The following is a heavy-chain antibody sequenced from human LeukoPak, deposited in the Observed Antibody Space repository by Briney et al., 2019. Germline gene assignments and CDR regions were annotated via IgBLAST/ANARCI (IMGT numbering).Heavy chain of an antibody. CDR2: ITDNGGST. Sequence: GGSLRLYCAASGFTFSSSAMSWVRQTPGKGLEWVSTITDNGGSTYFADSVKGRFTISRDNSKNTLYLQMNSLRADDTAVYYCAKRNSGSYSRGFDYWGQGTLVTVSS. J-gene: IGHJ4*02. CDR1: GFTFSSSA. CDR3: AKRNSGSYSRGFDY. V-gene: IGHV3-23*01. D-gene: IGHD1-26*01.